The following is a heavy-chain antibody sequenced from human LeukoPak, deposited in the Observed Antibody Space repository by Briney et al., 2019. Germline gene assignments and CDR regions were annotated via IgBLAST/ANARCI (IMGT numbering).Heavy chain of an antibody. CDR3: ARDLNKFDP. CDR2: IYYSGST. D-gene: IGHD3-10*01. Sequence: SETLSLTWTVSGDSISSAGYYWRWIRQHPGKGLEWIGHIYYSGSTYYNPSLKSRVTISVDTSKNQFSLKLSSVTAADTAVYYCARDLNKFDPWGQGTLVTVSS. CDR1: GDSISSAGYY. J-gene: IGHJ5*02. V-gene: IGHV4-31*02.